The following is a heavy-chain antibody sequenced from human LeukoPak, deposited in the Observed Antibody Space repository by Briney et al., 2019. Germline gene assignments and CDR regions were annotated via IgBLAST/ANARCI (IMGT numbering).Heavy chain of an antibody. D-gene: IGHD2-15*01. CDR1: GGSISSGDYY. CDR3: AATRRAATALKDY. CDR2: IYYSGST. Sequence: SQTLSLTCTVSGGSISSGDYYWSWIRQPPGKGLEWIGYIYYSGSTYYNPSLKSRVTISVDTSKNQFSLKLSSVTAADTAVYYCAATRRAATALKDYWGQGTLVTVSS. J-gene: IGHJ4*02. V-gene: IGHV4-30-4*08.